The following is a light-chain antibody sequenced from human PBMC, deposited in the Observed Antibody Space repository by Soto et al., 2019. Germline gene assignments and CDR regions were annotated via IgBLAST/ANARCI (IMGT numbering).Light chain of an antibody. CDR3: QYWSDYCWT. CDR2: NTS. V-gene: IGKV1-5*03. Sequence: DIQLPHSPSTLSTSVGDRATISCRASQSISSWLAWYQQKPGKAPKPLIYNTSNLESGVPPRFGGSGSGTEFTLTISSLQPDDFATYYCQYWSDYCWTFGQGTKVEIK. J-gene: IGKJ1*01. CDR1: QSISSW.